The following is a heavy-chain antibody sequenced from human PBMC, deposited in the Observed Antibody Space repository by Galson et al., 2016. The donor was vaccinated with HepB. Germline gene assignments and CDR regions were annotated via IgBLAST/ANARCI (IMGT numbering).Heavy chain of an antibody. V-gene: IGHV3-21*04. J-gene: IGHJ4*02. CDR2: ISTRSTFI. CDR1: GFTFNDHS. D-gene: IGHD5-24*01. CDR3: TRNER. Sequence: SLRLSCAASGFTFNDHSLNWVRQAPGKGLEWVSSISTRSTFIYYTDSVRGRFTISRDNAKNSLSLQMNSLGVEDTAVYYCTRNERWGQGTLVTVS.